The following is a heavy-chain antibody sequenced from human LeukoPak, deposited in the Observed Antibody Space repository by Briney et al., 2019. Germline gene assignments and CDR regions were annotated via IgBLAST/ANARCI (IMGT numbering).Heavy chain of an antibody. V-gene: IGHV3-23*01. CDR1: GFTFNSYA. CDR2: TSGSGDDT. D-gene: IGHD3-22*01. J-gene: IGHJ4*02. CDR3: AKSRLGYYDSSGYPD. Sequence: GGSLRLSCAASGFTFNSYAMSWVRQAPGKGLEWVSATSGSGDDTYSADSVKGRFTISGDNSKNTLYLQMNSLRAEDTAVYYCAKSRLGYYDSSGYPDWGQGTLVTVSS.